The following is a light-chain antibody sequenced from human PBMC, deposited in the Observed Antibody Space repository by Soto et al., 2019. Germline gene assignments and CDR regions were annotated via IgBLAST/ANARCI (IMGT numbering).Light chain of an antibody. Sequence: DIQMTQSRSSLSASVGYRVTITCRSSQTISTYLNWYQQKPGKAPKVLIYAASNLQSWCPSRFSGSGSGTDLTLTIGSLQSEDFATYYCQQTETTPRTFGQGTKV. J-gene: IGKJ1*01. V-gene: IGKV1-39*01. CDR1: QTISTY. CDR2: AAS. CDR3: QQTETTPRT.